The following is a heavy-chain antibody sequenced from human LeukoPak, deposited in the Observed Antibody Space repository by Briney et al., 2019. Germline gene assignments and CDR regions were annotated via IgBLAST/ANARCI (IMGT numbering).Heavy chain of an antibody. CDR2: IYYSGST. CDR3: ARDSPSSTPAFNWFDP. CDR1: GGSISSYY. D-gene: IGHD2-15*01. J-gene: IGHJ5*02. Sequence: SETLSLTRTVSGGSISSYYWSWIRQPPGKGLEWIGYIYYSGSTNYNPSLKSRVTISVDTSKNQFSLKLSSVTAADTAVYYCARDSPSSTPAFNWFDPWGQGTLVTVSS. V-gene: IGHV4-59*01.